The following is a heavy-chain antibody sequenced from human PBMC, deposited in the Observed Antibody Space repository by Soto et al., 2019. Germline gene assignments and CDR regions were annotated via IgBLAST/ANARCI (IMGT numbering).Heavy chain of an antibody. CDR1: GFTFSNAW. CDR3: TTEHDYGGFDY. V-gene: IGHV3-15*01. Sequence: EVQLVESGGGLVKPGGSLRLSCAASGFTFSNAWMSWVRQAPGKGLEWVGRIKSKTDGGTTDYAAPVKGRFTISRDDSKNTLYLQMNSLETEDTAVYYCTTEHDYGGFDYWGQGTLVTVSS. J-gene: IGHJ4*02. D-gene: IGHD4-17*01. CDR2: IKSKTDGGTT.